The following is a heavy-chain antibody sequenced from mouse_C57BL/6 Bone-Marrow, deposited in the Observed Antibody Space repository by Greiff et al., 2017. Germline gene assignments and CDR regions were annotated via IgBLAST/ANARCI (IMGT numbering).Heavy chain of an antibody. CDR2: IDPENGDT. CDR1: GFNIKDDY. CDR3: TTHYYYGG. D-gene: IGHD1-1*01. Sequence: QLQQSGAELVRPGASVKLSCTASGFNIKDDYMHWVKQRPEQGLEWIGWIDPENGDTEYASKFQGKATITADTSSNTAYLQLSSLTSEDTAVYYCTTHYYYGGWGQGTTLTVSS. V-gene: IGHV14-4*01. J-gene: IGHJ2*01.